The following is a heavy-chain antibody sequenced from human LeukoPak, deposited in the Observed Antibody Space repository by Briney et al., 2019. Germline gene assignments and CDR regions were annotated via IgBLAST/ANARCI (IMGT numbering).Heavy chain of an antibody. J-gene: IGHJ3*01. CDR3: AMKAVPRPRLHDAFDF. Sequence: GGSLRLSCAASGFTFSSYGMSWVRQAPGKGLEWVSGIRAGGDNTYYADSVKGRVTISRENSKNTLCMQMNRQRADDTAVYYCAMKAVPRPRLHDAFDFWGQGTVVSVSS. V-gene: IGHV3-23*01. CDR2: IRAGGDNT. CDR1: GFTFSSYG. D-gene: IGHD5-24*01.